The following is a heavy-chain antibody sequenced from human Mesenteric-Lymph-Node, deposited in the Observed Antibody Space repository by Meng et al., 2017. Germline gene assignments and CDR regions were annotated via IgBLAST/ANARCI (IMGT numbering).Heavy chain of an antibody. CDR1: GFTFSSYG. Sequence: QVERVESGGGVVQPGRSLRLSCAASGFTFSSYGMHWVRQAPGKGLEWVAVIWYDGSNKYYADSVKGRFTISRDNSKNTLYLQMNSLRAEDTAVYYCARDQWRWLPYWYFDLWGRGTLVTVSS. D-gene: IGHD5-24*01. J-gene: IGHJ2*01. CDR2: IWYDGSNK. V-gene: IGHV3-33*01. CDR3: ARDQWRWLPYWYFDL.